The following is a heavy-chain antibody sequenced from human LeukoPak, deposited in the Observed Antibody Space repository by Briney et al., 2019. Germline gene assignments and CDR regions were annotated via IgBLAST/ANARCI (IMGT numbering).Heavy chain of an antibody. CDR1: GFTFSSYG. J-gene: IGHJ4*02. CDR3: AEDRGDSSSRGVDY. D-gene: IGHD6-6*01. Sequence: GGSLRLSCAASGFTFSSYGMHWVRQAPGKGLEWVAFIRYDGSNKYYADSVKGRFTISRDNSKNTLYLQMNSLRAEDTAVYYCAEDRGDSSSRGVDYWGQGTLVTVSS. CDR2: IRYDGSNK. V-gene: IGHV3-30*02.